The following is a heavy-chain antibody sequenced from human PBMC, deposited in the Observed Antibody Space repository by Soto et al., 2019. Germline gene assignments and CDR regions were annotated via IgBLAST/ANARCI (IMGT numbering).Heavy chain of an antibody. D-gene: IGHD1-26*01. CDR1: GGSMRTYY. J-gene: IGHJ6*02. Sequence: SETLSLTCTVSGGSMRTYYWGWIRQPAGKPLEWIGRIYPSGTTNYNPSLKSRVTLSLDTSKNQFSLNLSSVTAADTAVYYCAREGAGGFGMDVWGQGTTVTVSS. CDR3: AREGAGGFGMDV. CDR2: IYPSGTT. V-gene: IGHV4-4*07.